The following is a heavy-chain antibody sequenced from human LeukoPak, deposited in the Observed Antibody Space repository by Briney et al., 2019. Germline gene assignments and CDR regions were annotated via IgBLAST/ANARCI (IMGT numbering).Heavy chain of an antibody. CDR2: ISGSGGST. D-gene: IGHD3-22*01. Sequence: PGGSLRLSCAASGFTFSSYAMSWVRQAPGKGPEWVSAISGSGGSTYYADSVKGRFTISRDNSKNTLYLQMNSLRAEDTAVYYCAKGDYYDSSGYYRRTFDYWGQGTLVTVSS. CDR3: AKGDYYDSSGYYRRTFDY. CDR1: GFTFSSYA. J-gene: IGHJ4*02. V-gene: IGHV3-23*01.